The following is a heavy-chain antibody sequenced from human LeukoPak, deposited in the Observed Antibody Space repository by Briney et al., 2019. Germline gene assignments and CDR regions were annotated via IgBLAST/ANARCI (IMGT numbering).Heavy chain of an antibody. CDR2: ISGSGGST. V-gene: IGHV3-23*01. D-gene: IGHD3-22*01. CDR3: AKVHDSSGYYSRTHCYYGMDV. CDR1: GFTFSSYA. Sequence: PGGSLRLSCAASGFTFSSYAMSWVRQAPGKGLEWVSAISGSGGSTYYADSVKGRFTISRDNSKNTLYLQMNSLRAEDTAVYYCAKVHDSSGYYSRTHCYYGMDVWGQGTAVTVSS. J-gene: IGHJ6*02.